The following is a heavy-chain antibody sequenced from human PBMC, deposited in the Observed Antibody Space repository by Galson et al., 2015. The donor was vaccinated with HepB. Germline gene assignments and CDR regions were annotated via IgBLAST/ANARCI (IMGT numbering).Heavy chain of an antibody. D-gene: IGHD2-15*01. CDR1: GGTFSSYA. V-gene: IGHV1-69*13. CDR2: IIPIFGTT. J-gene: IGHJ5*02. Sequence: SVKVSCKASGGTFSSYAISWARQAPGQGLEWMGGIIPIFGTTNYAQNFQGRVTITADDSTSTAYMEVSSLTFEDTAVYYCARVGGKLGYCSGGSCSTWFDPWGQGTLVTVSS. CDR3: ARVGGKLGYCSGGSCSTWFDP.